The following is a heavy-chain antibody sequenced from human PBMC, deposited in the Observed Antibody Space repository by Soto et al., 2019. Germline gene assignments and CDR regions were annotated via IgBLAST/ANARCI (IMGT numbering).Heavy chain of an antibody. D-gene: IGHD3-10*01. Sequence: PGESLKISCQGSGYRFAHYWIAWVRQMPGKSLEWVGVIYPGDSDTRYSPSFRGQVTISADKSISHVYLQWSSLKASDTAMYSCARNRLRQYYYDMDVWGQGTTVTVSS. V-gene: IGHV5-51*01. J-gene: IGHJ6*02. CDR2: IYPGDSDT. CDR3: ARNRLRQYYYDMDV. CDR1: GYRFAHYW.